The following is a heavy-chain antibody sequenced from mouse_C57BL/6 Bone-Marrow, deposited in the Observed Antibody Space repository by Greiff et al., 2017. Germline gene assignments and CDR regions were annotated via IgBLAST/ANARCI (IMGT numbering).Heavy chain of an antibody. CDR2: ISSGGDYI. CDR3: TRGGYPWFAY. D-gene: IGHD2-2*01. Sequence: EVKLMESGEGLVKPGGSLKLSCAASGFTFSSYAMSWVRQTPEKRLEWVAYISSGGDYIYYADTVKGRFTISRDNARNTLYLQMSSLKSEDTAMYYCTRGGYPWFAYWGQGTLVTVSA. CDR1: GFTFSSYA. J-gene: IGHJ3*01. V-gene: IGHV5-9-1*02.